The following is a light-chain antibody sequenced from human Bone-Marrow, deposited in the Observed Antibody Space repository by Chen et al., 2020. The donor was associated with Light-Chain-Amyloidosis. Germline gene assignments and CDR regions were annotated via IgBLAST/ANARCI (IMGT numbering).Light chain of an antibody. CDR2: RDT. J-gene: IGLJ2*01. V-gene: IGLV3-25*03. Sequence: SYELTQPPSVSVSPGQTARITCSGDDLPTKYAYWYQQKPGQDPVLVIHRDTERPSGISERLSGSSSGTTATLNISGVQADDEADYHCQSADSSGTYEVIFGGGTKLTVL. CDR1: DLPTKY. CDR3: QSADSSGTYEVI.